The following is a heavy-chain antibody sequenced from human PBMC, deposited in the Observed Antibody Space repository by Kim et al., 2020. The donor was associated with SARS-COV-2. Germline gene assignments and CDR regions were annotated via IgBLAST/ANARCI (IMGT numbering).Heavy chain of an antibody. CDR1: GYTFTSYG. CDR2: ISAYNGNT. D-gene: IGHD2-21*01. Sequence: ASVKVSCKASGYTFTSYGISWVRQAPGQGLEWMGWISAYNGNTNYAQKLQGRVTMTTDTFTSTAYMELRSLRSDDTAVYYCARDGCGGDCYSPTGDDYWGQGTLVTVSS. J-gene: IGHJ4*02. V-gene: IGHV1-18*04. CDR3: ARDGCGGDCYSPTGDDY.